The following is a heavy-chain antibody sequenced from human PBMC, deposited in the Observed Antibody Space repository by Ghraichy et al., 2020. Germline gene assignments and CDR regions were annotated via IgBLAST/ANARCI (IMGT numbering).Heavy chain of an antibody. CDR1: GFTFSSYG. CDR3: AKDGQQWLVSHFDL. D-gene: IGHD6-19*01. CDR2: ISYDGSNK. J-gene: IGHJ2*01. Sequence: GGSLRLSCAASGFTFSSYGMHWVRQAPGKGLEWVAVISYDGSNKYYADSVKGRFTISRDNSKNTLYLQMNSLRAEDTAVYYCAKDGQQWLVSHFDLWGRGTLVTVSS. V-gene: IGHV3-30*18.